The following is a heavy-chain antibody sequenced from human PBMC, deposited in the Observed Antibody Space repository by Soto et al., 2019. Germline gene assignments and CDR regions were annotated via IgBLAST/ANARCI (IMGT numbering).Heavy chain of an antibody. CDR2: ISWNSGSI. J-gene: IGHJ4*02. CDR1: GFTFDDYA. Sequence: EVQLVESGGGLVQPGRSLRLSCAASGFTFDDYAMHWVRQAPGQGLEWVSGISWNSGSIGYADSVKGRFTISRDNAKNSLYLQMNSLRAEDTALYYCAKDISGGRELLGAGVDYWGQGTLVTVSS. D-gene: IGHD1-26*01. CDR3: AKDISGGRELLGAGVDY. V-gene: IGHV3-9*01.